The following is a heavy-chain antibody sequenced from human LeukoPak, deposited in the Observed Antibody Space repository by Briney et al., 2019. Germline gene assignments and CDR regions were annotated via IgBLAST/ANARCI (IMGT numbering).Heavy chain of an antibody. D-gene: IGHD2-15*01. CDR2: IIPIFGTA. Sequence: AVKVSCKASGGTFSSYAISWVRQAPGQGLEWMGRIIPIFGTANYAQKFQGRVTITTDESTSTAYMELSSLRSEDTAVYYCARGTRRYCSGGSCYSGWGQGTLVTVSS. CDR1: GGTFSSYA. V-gene: IGHV1-69*05. J-gene: IGHJ4*02. CDR3: ARGTRRYCSGGSCYSG.